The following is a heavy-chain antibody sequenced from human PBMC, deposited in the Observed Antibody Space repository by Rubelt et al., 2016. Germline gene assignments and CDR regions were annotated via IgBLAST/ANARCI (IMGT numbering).Heavy chain of an antibody. V-gene: IGHV4-59*01. D-gene: IGHD3-10*01. J-gene: IGHJ4*02. CDR2: IYNSGGT. Sequence: SVSGGSISSYYWSWIRQPPGRGPEWIGYIYNSGGTNQNPSLKSRVTLSVDTPKNQFSLKLSSVTAADTAVYYCARGLVPMYGSGFDYWGQGALVTVSS. CDR1: GGSISSYY. CDR3: ARGLVPMYGSGFDY.